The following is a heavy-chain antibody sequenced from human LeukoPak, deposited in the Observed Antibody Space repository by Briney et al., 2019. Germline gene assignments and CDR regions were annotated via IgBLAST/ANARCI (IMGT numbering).Heavy chain of an antibody. D-gene: IGHD5-18*01. V-gene: IGHV3-9*01. CDR3: ARDAVDTANAV. J-gene: IGHJ6*02. CDR1: GFTFDDYA. Sequence: GRSLRLSCAASGFTFDDYAMHWVRQAPGKGLEWVSGISWNSGSIGYADSVKGRFTISRDNAKNTLYLQMNSLRAEDTAVYYCARDAVDTANAVWGQGTTVTVSS. CDR2: ISWNSGSI.